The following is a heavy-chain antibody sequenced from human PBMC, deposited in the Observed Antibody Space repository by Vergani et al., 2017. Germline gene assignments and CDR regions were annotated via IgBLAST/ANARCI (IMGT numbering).Heavy chain of an antibody. J-gene: IGHJ6*02. CDR3: AKANPRNSGYDYLYYYHAMDV. V-gene: IGHV3-23*01. CDR2: ISGSGGST. CDR1: GFTFNHYA. D-gene: IGHD5-12*01. Sequence: EVRLLESGGGLVQPGGSLRLSCAASGFTFNHYAMNWVRQAPGKGLEWVSGISGSGGSTYYAGSVKGRFTISRDSSKNTLDLQMNSLSAGDTAVYYCAKANPRNSGYDYLYYYHAMDVWGQGTTVTVSS.